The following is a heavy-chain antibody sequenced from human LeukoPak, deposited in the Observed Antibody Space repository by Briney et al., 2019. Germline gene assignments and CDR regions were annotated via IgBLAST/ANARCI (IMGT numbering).Heavy chain of an antibody. D-gene: IGHD5-24*01. CDR2: IYTSGTT. Sequence: PSETLSLTCTVSGGSINNYYWSWIRQPAGKGLEWIGRIYTSGTTNYNPSLTSRVTMSVDTSKNQFSLKLTSVTAADTAVYYCARGGEMATISPFDIWGQGTMVTVSS. CDR1: GGSINNYY. J-gene: IGHJ3*02. V-gene: IGHV4-4*07. CDR3: ARGGEMATISPFDI.